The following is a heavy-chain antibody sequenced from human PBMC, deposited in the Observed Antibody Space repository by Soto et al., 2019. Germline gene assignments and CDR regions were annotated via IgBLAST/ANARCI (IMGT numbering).Heavy chain of an antibody. J-gene: IGHJ4*02. CDR3: ASVLAARDY. D-gene: IGHD6-6*01. CDR1: GFTFSSYA. V-gene: IGHV3-30-3*01. Sequence: QVQLVESGGGVVQPGRSQRLSCAASGFTFSSYAMHWVRQAPGKGLEWVARISFDGSNENYADSVKGRFTISRDNSKNTLFLQMNSRSAEDTAVYYCASVLAARDYWGQGTLVTVSS. CDR2: ISFDGSNE.